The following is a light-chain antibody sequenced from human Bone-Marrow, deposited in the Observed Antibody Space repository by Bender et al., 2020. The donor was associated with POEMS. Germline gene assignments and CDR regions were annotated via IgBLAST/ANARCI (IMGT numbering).Light chain of an antibody. CDR1: SSDVGGYND. CDR2: GVN. V-gene: IGLV2-11*01. CDR3: WSYAGGVVI. J-gene: IGLJ2*01. Sequence: QSALTQPRSVSGSPGQSVTISCTGTSSDVGGYNDVSWYQQHPGKAPKLMIYGVNRPPAGVPDRFSGSTSSNTASLTISGLLAEDEADYFCWSYAGGVVIFGGGTKLTVL.